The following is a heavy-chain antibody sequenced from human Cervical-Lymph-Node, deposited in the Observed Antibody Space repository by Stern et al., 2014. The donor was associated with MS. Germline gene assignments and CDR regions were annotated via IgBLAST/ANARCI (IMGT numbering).Heavy chain of an antibody. V-gene: IGHV2-5*02. Sequence: QVTLRESGPTLVKPTQTLTLTCTFSGFSVSTDGEGVGWIRQPPGKALEWLALIYWDGNESYSPSLKSRLTITKDTSKNQVVLVMTNMDPVDTGTYYCAHRAGNMVRGVTFFYYWGQGTLVTVSS. CDR2: IYWDGNE. CDR3: AHRAGNMVRGVTFFYY. CDR1: GFSVSTDGEG. J-gene: IGHJ4*02. D-gene: IGHD3-10*01.